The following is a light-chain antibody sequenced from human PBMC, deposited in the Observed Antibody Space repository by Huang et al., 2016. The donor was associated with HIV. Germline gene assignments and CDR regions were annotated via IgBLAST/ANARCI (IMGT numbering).Light chain of an antibody. J-gene: IGKJ4*01. Sequence: DIQMTQSPSSLSASVGDRVTMTCQASQDINNYLNWYQQKPGKAPKLLIYDASSMETGVPSRFSGSGSGTDFTLTISGLQPEDIGTYYCQQYDSRVTFGGGTRVEIK. CDR1: QDINNY. CDR2: DAS. CDR3: QQYDSRVT. V-gene: IGKV1-33*01.